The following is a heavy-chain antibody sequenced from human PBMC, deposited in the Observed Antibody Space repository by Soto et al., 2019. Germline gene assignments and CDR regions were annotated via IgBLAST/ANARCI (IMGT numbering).Heavy chain of an antibody. CDR2: ISSDSYYI. CDR1: GLSFSTHS. V-gene: IGHV3-21*01. CDR3: ARNRNPSSQTHGMDV. Sequence: EVQLVESGGGLVEPGGSLRLSCAPSGLSFSTHSMNWVRQAPGKGLEWVSSISSDSYYIYYADSVKGRFTISRDNAKNSLYLQMTSLRADDTAVYYCARNRNPSSQTHGMDVWGQGTTVTVSS. J-gene: IGHJ6*02.